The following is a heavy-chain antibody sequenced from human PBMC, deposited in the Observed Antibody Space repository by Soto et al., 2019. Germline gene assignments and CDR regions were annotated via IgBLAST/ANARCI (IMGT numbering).Heavy chain of an antibody. Sequence: QVQLQESGPGLVKPSETLSLTCTVSGGSVSSGSYCWSWIRQPPGKGLEWIGYIYYSGSTNYNPSLKSRVTISVDTSKNQFSLKLSSVTAADTAVYYCARARGVRGVTLPNWFDPWGQGTLVTVSS. CDR3: ARARGVRGVTLPNWFDP. J-gene: IGHJ5*02. D-gene: IGHD3-10*01. CDR2: IYYSGST. V-gene: IGHV4-61*01. CDR1: GGSVSSGSYC.